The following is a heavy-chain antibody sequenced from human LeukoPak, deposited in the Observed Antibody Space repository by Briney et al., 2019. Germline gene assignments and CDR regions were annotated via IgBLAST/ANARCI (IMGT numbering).Heavy chain of an antibody. CDR1: GGTFSSYA. J-gene: IGHJ6*02. CDR2: IIPILGIA. V-gene: IGHV1-69*04. CDR3: ARGRITIAPSSLYYYYGMDV. D-gene: IGHD3-3*01. Sequence: GASVKVSCKASGGTFSSYAISWVRQAPGQGLEWMGRIIPILGIANYAQKFQGRVTITADKSTSTAYMELSSLRSEDTAVYYCARGRITIAPSSLYYYYGMDVWGQGTTVTVSS.